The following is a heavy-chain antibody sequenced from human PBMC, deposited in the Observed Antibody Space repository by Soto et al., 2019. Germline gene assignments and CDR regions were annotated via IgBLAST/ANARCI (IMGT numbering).Heavy chain of an antibody. J-gene: IGHJ6*02. CDR1: GLTFSPYY. D-gene: IGHD3-22*01. V-gene: IGHV3-7*01. CDR3: ATEYYYDSSGYYSIYYGMDV. CDR2: TTQDGNDK. Sequence: PWGSLRLSCAASGLTFSPYYIRWVRQAPGKGLEWLAMTTQDGNDKHYVDSVRGRFTISRDSAKNSMYLKMNSLRAEDTAVYYCATEYYYDSSGYYSIYYGMDVWGQGTTVTVSS.